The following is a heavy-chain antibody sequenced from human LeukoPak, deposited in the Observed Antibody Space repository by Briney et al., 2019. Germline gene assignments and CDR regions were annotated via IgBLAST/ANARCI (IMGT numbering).Heavy chain of an antibody. J-gene: IGHJ4*02. CDR2: IYSGGST. CDR1: GFTVSSNY. CDR3: ASGIAAADPYYFDY. Sequence: GGSLRLSCAASGFTVSSNYMSWVRQAPGKGLEWVSVIYSGGSTYYADSVKGRFTISRDNSKNTLYLQMNSLRAEDTAVYYCASGIAAADPYYFDYWGQETLVTVSS. V-gene: IGHV3-53*01. D-gene: IGHD6-13*01.